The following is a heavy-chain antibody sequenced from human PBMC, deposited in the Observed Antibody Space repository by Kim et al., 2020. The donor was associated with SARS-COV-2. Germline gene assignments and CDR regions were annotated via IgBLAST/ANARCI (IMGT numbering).Heavy chain of an antibody. V-gene: IGHV4-34*01. D-gene: IGHD7-27*01. CDR3: ARGRNWGPPYYFDY. Sequence: SETLSLTCAVYGGSFSGYYWSWIRQPPGKGLEWIGEINHSGSTNYNPSLKSRVTISVDTSKNQFSLKLSSVTAADTAVYYCARGRNWGPPYYFDYWGQGTLVTVSS. CDR2: INHSGST. J-gene: IGHJ4*02. CDR1: GGSFSGYY.